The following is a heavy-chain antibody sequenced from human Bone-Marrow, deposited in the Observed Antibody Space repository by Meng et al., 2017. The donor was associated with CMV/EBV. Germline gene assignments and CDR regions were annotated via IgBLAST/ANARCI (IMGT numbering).Heavy chain of an antibody. CDR3: TKHRGRLAATGRDFEY. J-gene: IGHJ4*02. CDR1: GFTFINYA. Sequence: GESLKIPWVASGFTFINYAMSWVRQAPGRGLEWVSAIGHKGDSTYYADSVKGRFTISRDNSKNTLDLQMNCLRAEDTAVYYCTKHRGRLAATGRDFEYWGQGAQVTVSS. V-gene: IGHV3-23*01. D-gene: IGHD2-15*01. CDR2: IGHKGDST.